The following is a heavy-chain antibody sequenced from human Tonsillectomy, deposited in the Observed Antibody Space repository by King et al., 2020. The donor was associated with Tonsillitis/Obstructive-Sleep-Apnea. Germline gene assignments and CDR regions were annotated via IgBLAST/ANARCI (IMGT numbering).Heavy chain of an antibody. Sequence: VQLQQWGAGLLKPSETLSLTCAVYGGSFSSYYWSWIRQPPGKGLEWIGEINHSGSTNYNPSLKSRVTISVDTSKNQFSLRLTSVTAADTAVYYCATDEYGDYGLDYWGQGTLVTVSS. V-gene: IGHV4-34*01. J-gene: IGHJ4*02. D-gene: IGHD4-17*01. CDR2: INHSGST. CDR1: GGSFSSYY. CDR3: ATDEYGDYGLDY.